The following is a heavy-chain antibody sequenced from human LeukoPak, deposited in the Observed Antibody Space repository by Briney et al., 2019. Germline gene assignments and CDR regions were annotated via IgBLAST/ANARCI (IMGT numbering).Heavy chain of an antibody. J-gene: IGHJ4*02. CDR1: GLPIADFA. Sequence: QPGGSLRLSCVASGLPIADFAMHWVRQAPGKGLEWVSLISGDGVSTFYADSVEGRFSISRDNSKNSLYLEMNSLRTEDAAMYYCAKESGKFDYWGQGTLVAVSS. CDR2: ISGDGVST. V-gene: IGHV3-43*02. CDR3: AKESGKFDY.